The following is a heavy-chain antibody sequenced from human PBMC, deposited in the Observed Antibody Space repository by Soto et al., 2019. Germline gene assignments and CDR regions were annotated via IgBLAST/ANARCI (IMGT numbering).Heavy chain of an antibody. D-gene: IGHD5-18*01. CDR1: GYSFTSYW. Sequence: GESLKISCNGSGYSFTSYWIGWVRQMPGKGLEWMGIIYPGDSDTRYSPSFQGQVTISADKSISTAYLQWSSLKASDTAMYYCARQGYSYGFANDAFAIWGQGTMVT. CDR3: ARQGYSYGFANDAFAI. CDR2: IYPGDSDT. J-gene: IGHJ3*02. V-gene: IGHV5-51*01.